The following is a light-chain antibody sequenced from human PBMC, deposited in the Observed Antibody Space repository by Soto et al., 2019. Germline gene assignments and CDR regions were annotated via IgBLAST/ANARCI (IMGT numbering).Light chain of an antibody. V-gene: IGKV4-1*01. CDR2: WAS. J-gene: IGKJ5*01. CDR3: QQYYSSVVT. Sequence: DIVMTQSPDSLAVSLGERATINCKSSKSIFYSSNNKNSLAWFQQHPGQPPKLLIYWASTRESVVPDRFSGSDSGTDFTLTIRSLQAEDVAVYYCQQYYSSVVTFGQGTRLEIK. CDR1: KSIFYSSNNKNS.